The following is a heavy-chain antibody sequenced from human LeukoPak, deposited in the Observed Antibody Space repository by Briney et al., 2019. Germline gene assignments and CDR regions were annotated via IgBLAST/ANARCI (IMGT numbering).Heavy chain of an antibody. CDR2: INHSGST. Sequence: SETLSLTCAVYGGSFSGYYWSWIRQPPGKGLEWIGEINHSGSTNYNPSLKSRVTISVDTSKNQFSLKLSSVTAADTALYYCARGRDGYNLWGQGTLVTVSS. CDR3: ARGRDGYNL. J-gene: IGHJ4*02. CDR1: GGSFSGYY. D-gene: IGHD5-24*01. V-gene: IGHV4-34*01.